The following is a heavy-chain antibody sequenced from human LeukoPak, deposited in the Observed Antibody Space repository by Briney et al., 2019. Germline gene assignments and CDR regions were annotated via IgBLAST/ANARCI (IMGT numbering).Heavy chain of an antibody. CDR3: ARESGGNTPYYFDY. Sequence: GGSLRLSCAASGFTFSSYALHWVRQSPGKGLEWGAVISYDDGSNKYYADSVKGRFTISRDNSKNTLYLQMNSLRTEDTAIYYCARESGGNTPYYFDYWGQGTLVTVSS. CDR2: ISYDDGSNK. D-gene: IGHD2-2*02. CDR1: GFTFSSYA. V-gene: IGHV3-30*04. J-gene: IGHJ4*02.